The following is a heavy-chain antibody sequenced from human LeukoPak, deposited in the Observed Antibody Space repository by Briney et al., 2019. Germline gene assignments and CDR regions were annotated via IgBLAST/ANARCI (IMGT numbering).Heavy chain of an antibody. V-gene: IGHV4-34*01. D-gene: IGHD6-19*01. CDR2: INHSGST. CDR1: GGSFSGYY. Sequence: PLETLSLTCAVYGGSFSGYYWSWIRQPPGKGLEWIGEINHSGSTNYNPSLKSRVTISVDTSKNQFSLKLSSVTAADTAVYYCARGTAVAGTYYWGQGTLVTVSS. J-gene: IGHJ4*02. CDR3: ARGTAVAGTYY.